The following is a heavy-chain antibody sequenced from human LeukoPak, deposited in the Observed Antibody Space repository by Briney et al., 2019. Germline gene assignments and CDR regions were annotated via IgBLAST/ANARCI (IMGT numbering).Heavy chain of an antibody. CDR1: AGSISNSDYY. J-gene: IGHJ3*02. V-gene: IGHV4-30-4*01. Sequence: SQTPLIICTVSAGSISNSDYYWSWIRHPPEKRLEWIGNICYGGSTYYNASLKSRVTISVDTSKNQLSLKLSSVTAADTAVYYCARIPGRSAVVPARGAFDIWGQGTMVTVSS. D-gene: IGHD2-2*01. CDR3: ARIPGRSAVVPARGAFDI. CDR2: ICYGGST.